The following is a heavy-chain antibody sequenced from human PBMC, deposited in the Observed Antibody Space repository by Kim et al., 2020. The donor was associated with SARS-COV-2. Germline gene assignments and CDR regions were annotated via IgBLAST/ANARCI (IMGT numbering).Heavy chain of an antibody. V-gene: IGHV3-33*01. J-gene: IGHJ4*02. CDR3: ARENDILTGYYFDY. CDR1: GFTFSSYG. Sequence: GGSLRLSCAASGFTFSSYGMHWVRQAPGKGLEWVAVIWYDGSNKYYADSVKGRFTISRDNSKNTLYLQMNSLRAEDTAVYYCARENDILTGYYFDYWGQGTLVTVS. D-gene: IGHD3-9*01. CDR2: IWYDGSNK.